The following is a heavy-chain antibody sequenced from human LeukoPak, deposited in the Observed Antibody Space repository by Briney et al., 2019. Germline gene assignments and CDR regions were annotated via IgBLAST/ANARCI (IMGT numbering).Heavy chain of an antibody. V-gene: IGHV3-48*03. Sequence: PGGSLRLSFAASGFTFRSNEMNWVRQAPGKGLEGLSYISSSGSTIHYVDSVKGRFTISRDNAKNSLYLQMNSLRAEDTAVYYCARVAYDSSGSVDYWGQGTLVTVSS. CDR2: ISSSGSTI. D-gene: IGHD3-22*01. J-gene: IGHJ4*02. CDR1: GFTFRSNE. CDR3: ARVAYDSSGSVDY.